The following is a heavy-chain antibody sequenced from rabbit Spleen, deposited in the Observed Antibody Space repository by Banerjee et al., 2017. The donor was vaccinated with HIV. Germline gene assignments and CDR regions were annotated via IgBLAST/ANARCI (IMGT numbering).Heavy chain of an antibody. CDR3: ARRHAVDDYVDL. CDR1: GFSFSGGYD. CDR2: IYSGSNDNT. Sequence: QQLVESGGGLVKPGASLTLTCTASGFSFSGGYDMCWVRQAPGKGLEWIACIYSGSNDNTFYASWAKGRFTISKTSSTTVTLQMTSLTAADTATYFCARRHAVDDYVDLWGQGTLVTVS. J-gene: IGHJ6*01. V-gene: IGHV1S40*01. D-gene: IGHD2-1*01.